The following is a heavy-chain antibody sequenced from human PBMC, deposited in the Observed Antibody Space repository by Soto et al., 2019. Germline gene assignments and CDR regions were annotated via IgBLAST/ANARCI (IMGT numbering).Heavy chain of an antibody. D-gene: IGHD3-16*01. Sequence: GSLRRTSTAYGYTVCRSEMNWVRQAPGKGLEWVSYISTSGVKIYYGDSVKGRFTISRDNADGSLVLEMSSLRPEDTGVYNCVRGGFYYGMDAWGSGTTVTV. V-gene: IGHV3-48*03. CDR1: GYTVCRSE. CDR2: ISTSGVKI. J-gene: IGHJ6*02. CDR3: VRGGFYYGMDA.